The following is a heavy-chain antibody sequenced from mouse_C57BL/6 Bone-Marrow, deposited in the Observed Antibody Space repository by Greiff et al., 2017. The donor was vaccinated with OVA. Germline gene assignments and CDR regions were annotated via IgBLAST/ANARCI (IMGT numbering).Heavy chain of an antibody. V-gene: IGHV1-26*01. CDR2: INPNNGGT. CDR3: ARGGPASYYAMDY. CDR1: GYTFTDYY. Sequence: EVQLQQSGPELVKPGASVKISCKASGYTFTDYYMNWVKQSHGKSLEWIGDINPNNGGTSYNQKFKGKATLTVDKSSSTAYMELRSLTSEDSAVYYCARGGPASYYAMDYWGQGTSVTVSS. J-gene: IGHJ4*01.